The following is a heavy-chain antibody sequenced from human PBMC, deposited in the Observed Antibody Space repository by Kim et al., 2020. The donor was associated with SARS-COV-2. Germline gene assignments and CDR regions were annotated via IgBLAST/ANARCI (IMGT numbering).Heavy chain of an antibody. J-gene: IGHJ4*02. Sequence: SETLSLTCAVYGGSFSGYSWSWIRQSPGKGLEWIGEINHSGSTNYNPSLKSRVTISVDTSKIQFSLRLSSVTAADTAVYYCARGRIPDGSGSSQGYYFDSWGQGTLVTVSS. V-gene: IGHV4-34*01. CDR1: GGSFSGYS. CDR3: ARGRIPDGSGSSQGYYFDS. D-gene: IGHD3-10*01. CDR2: INHSGST.